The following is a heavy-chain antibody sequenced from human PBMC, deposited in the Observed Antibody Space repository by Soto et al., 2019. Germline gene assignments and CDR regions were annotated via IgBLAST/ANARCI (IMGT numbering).Heavy chain of an antibody. CDR1: GFTFSSYA. CDR3: AKEQGGDQRGFRRVYYYYGMDV. J-gene: IGHJ6*02. V-gene: IGHV3-23*01. Sequence: EVQLLESGGGLVQPGGSLRLSCAASGFTFSSYAMSWVRQAPGKGLEWVSAISGSGGSTYYADSVKGRFTISRDNSKNTLYLQMNSLRAEDTAVYYCAKEQGGDQRGFRRVYYYYGMDVWGQGTTVTVSS. CDR2: ISGSGGST. D-gene: IGHD2-21*02.